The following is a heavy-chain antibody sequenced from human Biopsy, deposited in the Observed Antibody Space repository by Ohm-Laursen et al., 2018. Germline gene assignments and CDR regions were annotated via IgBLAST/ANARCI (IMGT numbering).Heavy chain of an antibody. CDR2: IYHTGST. CDR3: ARADMVTTIVDY. D-gene: IGHD5-12*01. V-gene: IGHV4-31*03. CDR1: GDSISSGGNY. Sequence: TLSLTCPVSGDSISSGGNYWSWIRQFPGKGLEWIAYIYHTGSTYYNPSLKSRLSIAIDTSMNQFSASLRSVTAADTAVYYCARADMVTTIVDYWGQGTLVTVSS. J-gene: IGHJ4*02.